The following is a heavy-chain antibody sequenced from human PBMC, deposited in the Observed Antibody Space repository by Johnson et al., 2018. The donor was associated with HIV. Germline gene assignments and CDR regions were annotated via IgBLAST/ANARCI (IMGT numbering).Heavy chain of an antibody. J-gene: IGHJ3*02. Sequence: QVQLVESGGGLVQPGGSLRLSCAASGFTFSSYGMHWVRQAPGKGLEWVAFIRYDGSDKYYEDSVKGRFTISRDYSKNTLYLQMNSLRAEDTAVYYCARRINYDSSGVYLGDAFDIWGQGTMVTVSS. CDR3: ARRINYDSSGVYLGDAFDI. CDR2: IRYDGSDK. D-gene: IGHD3-22*01. CDR1: GFTFSSYG. V-gene: IGHV3-30*02.